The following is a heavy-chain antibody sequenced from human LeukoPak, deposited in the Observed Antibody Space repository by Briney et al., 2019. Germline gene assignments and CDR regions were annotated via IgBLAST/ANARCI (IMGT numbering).Heavy chain of an antibody. CDR3: ARARSPSSGYLLRDHNWFDP. D-gene: IGHD3-22*01. J-gene: IGHJ5*02. V-gene: IGHV1-69*05. CDR2: IVPIFGTA. Sequence: SVKVSCKASGGTFSSYAISWVRQAPGQGLEWMGGIVPIFGTANYAQKFQGRVTITTDESTSTAYMELSSLRSEDTAVYYCARARSPSSGYLLRDHNWFDPWGQGTLVTVSS. CDR1: GGTFSSYA.